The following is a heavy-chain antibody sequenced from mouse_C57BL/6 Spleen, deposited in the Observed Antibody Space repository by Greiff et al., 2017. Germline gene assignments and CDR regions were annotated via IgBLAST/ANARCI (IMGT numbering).Heavy chain of an antibody. CDR2: INPNNGGT. Sequence: VQLKQSGPELVKPGASVKISCKASGYTFTDYYMNWVKQSHGKSLEWIGDINPNNGGTSYNQKFKGKATLTVDKSSSTAYMELRSLTSEDSAVYYCASYYYGSSPWFAYWGQGTLVTVSA. CDR3: ASYYYGSSPWFAY. V-gene: IGHV1-26*01. D-gene: IGHD1-1*01. J-gene: IGHJ3*01. CDR1: GYTFTDYY.